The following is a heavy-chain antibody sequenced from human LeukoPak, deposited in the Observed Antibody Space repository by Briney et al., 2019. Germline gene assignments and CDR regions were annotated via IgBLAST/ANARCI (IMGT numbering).Heavy chain of an antibody. CDR1: GYTSTDYY. CDR2: INPNSGGT. CDR3: ARGLRGSEDY. D-gene: IGHD3-16*01. J-gene: IGHJ4*02. Sequence: ASLKVSCKASGYTSTDYYIYWVRQAPGQGLEWMGWINPNSGGTNYAQKFQGRVTMTRDTSISTAYMELSRLKSDDTAIYYCARGLRGSEDYWGQGTLVTVTS. V-gene: IGHV1-2*02.